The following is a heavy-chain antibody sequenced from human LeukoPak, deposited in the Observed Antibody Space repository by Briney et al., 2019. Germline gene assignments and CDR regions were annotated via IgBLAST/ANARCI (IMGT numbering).Heavy chain of an antibody. J-gene: IGHJ4*02. CDR1: GFTFSDFW. Sequence: GGSLRPSCAASGFTFSDFWMSWVRQAPGKGLEWVANIKKDGSEKYYVDSVQGRFTISRDNAKNTLYLQMNSLRAEDTAVYYCGRGGVPASVDFWGQGTLLTVSS. CDR2: IKKDGSEK. D-gene: IGHD2-2*01. CDR3: GRGGVPASVDF. V-gene: IGHV3-7*01.